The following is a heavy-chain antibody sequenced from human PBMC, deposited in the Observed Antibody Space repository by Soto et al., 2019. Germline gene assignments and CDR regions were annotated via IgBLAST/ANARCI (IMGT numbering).Heavy chain of an antibody. J-gene: IGHJ3*02. CDR1: GFTFSSYS. Sequence: PGGSQRLSCAASGFTFSSYSMNWVRQAPGKGLEWVSSISSSSSYIYYADSVKGRFTISRDNAKNSLYLQMNSLRAEDTAVYYCARTYCSSTSCYDDAFDIWGQGTMVTVSS. CDR3: ARTYCSSTSCYDDAFDI. CDR2: ISSSSSYI. V-gene: IGHV3-21*01. D-gene: IGHD2-2*01.